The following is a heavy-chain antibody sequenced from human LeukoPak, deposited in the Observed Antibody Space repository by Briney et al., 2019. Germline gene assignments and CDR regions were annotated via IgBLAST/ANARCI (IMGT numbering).Heavy chain of an antibody. CDR2: IDPSDSYT. J-gene: IGHJ5*02. CDR3: VRHDGRLKFDP. D-gene: IGHD3-22*01. V-gene: IGHV5-10-1*01. CDR1: GYGFTTYW. Sequence: GESLKISCKGSGYGFTTYWISWVRQMPGKGLEWMGRIDPSDSYTNFSPSLQGHVTISVDKPISTAYLQWSSLKASDTAMYYCVRHDGRLKFDPWGQGTLVTVSS.